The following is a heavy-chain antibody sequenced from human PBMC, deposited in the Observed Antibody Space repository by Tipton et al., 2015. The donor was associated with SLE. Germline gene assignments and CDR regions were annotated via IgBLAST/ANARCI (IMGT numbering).Heavy chain of an antibody. J-gene: IGHJ6*02. Sequence: TLSLTCSVSNGSIGSDYWTWIRQPPGKGLEWIGYKYYSGGTNSNPSLRSRVTISVDTPNKLFSLRLRSVTAADTAIYYCAGRPGTGSYMDVWGQGTTVTVSS. CDR2: KYYSGGT. CDR1: NGSIGSDY. CDR3: AGRPGTGSYMDV. V-gene: IGHV4-59*12. D-gene: IGHD3-10*01.